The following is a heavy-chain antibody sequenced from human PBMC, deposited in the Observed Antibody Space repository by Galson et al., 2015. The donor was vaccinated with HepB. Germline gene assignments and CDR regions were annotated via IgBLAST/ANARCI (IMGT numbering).Heavy chain of an antibody. J-gene: IGHJ4*02. CDR1: GYTFTSYA. CDR2: INTNTGNP. CDR3: ARGPRRAVGWSGYDGAWMDY. D-gene: IGHD5-12*01. V-gene: IGHV7-4-1*02. Sequence: SVKVSCKASGYTFTSYAMNWVRQAPGQGLEWMGWINTNTGNPTYAQGFTGRFVFSLDTSVSTAYLQISSLKAEDTAVYYCARGPRRAVGWSGYDGAWMDYWGQGTLVTVSS.